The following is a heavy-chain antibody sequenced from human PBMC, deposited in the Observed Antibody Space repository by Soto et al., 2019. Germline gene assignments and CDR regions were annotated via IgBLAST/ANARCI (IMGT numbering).Heavy chain of an antibody. CDR1: GFTFENYW. V-gene: IGHV3-7*05. CDR2: IRKDGTQE. CDR3: ARDANNRDSSVYYDVFDI. D-gene: IGHD3-22*01. Sequence: DVQLMESGGGLVQPGGSLRLSCTASGFTFENYWMTWIRQAPGKGLEWVANIRKDGTQEHYVDSVEGRFSVSRDNARESLYLQMNSLRIEDTAVYYCARDANNRDSSVYYDVFDIWGQGTMVTVSP. J-gene: IGHJ3*02.